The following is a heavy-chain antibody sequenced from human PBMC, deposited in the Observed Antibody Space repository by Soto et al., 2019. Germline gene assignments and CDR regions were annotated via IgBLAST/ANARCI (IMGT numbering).Heavy chain of an antibody. CDR1: GFTFSSYG. CDR3: AKTELTVPDYGDLGGPWD. Sequence: QVQLVESGGGVVQPGRSLRLSCAASGFTFSSYGMHWVRQAPGKGLEWVAVISYDGSNKYYADSVKGRFTISRDNSKNTLYLQMNSLRAEDTAVYYCAKTELTVPDYGDLGGPWDWGQGTLVTVSS. CDR2: ISYDGSNK. D-gene: IGHD4-17*01. V-gene: IGHV3-30*18. J-gene: IGHJ4*02.